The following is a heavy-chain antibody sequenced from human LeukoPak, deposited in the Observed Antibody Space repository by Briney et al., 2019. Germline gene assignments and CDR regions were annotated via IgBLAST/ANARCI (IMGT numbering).Heavy chain of an antibody. J-gene: IGHJ3*02. D-gene: IGHD5-18*01. Sequence: GRSLRLSCRASGFTFGDYAMSWVRQAPGKGLEWVSLIYSDGTGYYADSVKGRFTISRDNSKNTLYLQMNSLRAEDTAVYYCARRERPGYSYGRGTLDIWGQGTMVTVSS. CDR3: ARRERPGYSYGRGTLDI. V-gene: IGHV3-66*01. CDR2: IYSDGTG. CDR1: GFTFGDYA.